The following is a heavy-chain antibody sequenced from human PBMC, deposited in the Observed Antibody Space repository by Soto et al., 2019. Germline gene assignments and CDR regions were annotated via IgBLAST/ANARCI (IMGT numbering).Heavy chain of an antibody. D-gene: IGHD3-10*01. CDR1: GGSISSGGYS. Sequence: QVQLQESGPGLVKPSQTLSLTCAVSGGSISSGGYSWSWIRQPPGKGLEWIGYIYHSGSTYYNPSLKSRVTISVDRSKNQFSLKLSSVTAADTAVYYCARVYYYGSGSYCFDYWGQGTLVTVSS. CDR3: ARVYYYGSGSYCFDY. CDR2: IYHSGST. V-gene: IGHV4-30-2*01. J-gene: IGHJ4*02.